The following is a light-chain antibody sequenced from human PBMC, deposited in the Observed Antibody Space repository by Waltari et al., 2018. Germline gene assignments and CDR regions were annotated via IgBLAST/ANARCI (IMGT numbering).Light chain of an antibody. V-gene: IGLV2-14*01. CDR2: EVS. J-gene: IGLJ1*01. CDR3: SSYTTSSAPGV. CDR1: DSDVGAYDF. Sequence: QSALTQPASVSGSPGQSITISCSGTDSDVGAYDFVSWYQQHPGKAPLLIIYEVSNRPSGISTRFAASKSGNTASLTISGLQAEDEADYYCSSYTTSSAPGVFGTGTRVTVL.